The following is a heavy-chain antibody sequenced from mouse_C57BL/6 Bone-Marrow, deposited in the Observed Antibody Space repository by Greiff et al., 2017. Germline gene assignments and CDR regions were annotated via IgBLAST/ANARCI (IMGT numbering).Heavy chain of an antibody. J-gene: IGHJ1*03. V-gene: IGHV14-1*01. Sequence: EVQLQQSGAELVRPGASVKLSCTASGFNIKDYYMHWVKQRPEQSLEWIGSIDPEDGDTEYAPKFQGKATMTADTSSNTAYLQLSSLTSEDTAVYYCTTPRGITTRYFDVWGTGTTVTVSS. CDR3: TTPRGITTRYFDV. D-gene: IGHD1-1*01. CDR2: IDPEDGDT. CDR1: GFNIKDYY.